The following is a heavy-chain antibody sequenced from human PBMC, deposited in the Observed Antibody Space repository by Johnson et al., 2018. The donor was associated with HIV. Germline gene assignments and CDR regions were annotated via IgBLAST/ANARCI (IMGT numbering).Heavy chain of an antibody. J-gene: IGHJ3*02. D-gene: IGHD1-26*01. V-gene: IGHV3-9*01. Sequence: VQLVESGGGLVQPGRSLRLSCAASGFTFDDYAMHWVRQAPGKGLEWVSGISWNSGSIGYADSVKGRFTISRDNAKNSLYLQMNSLRAEDTALYYCAKDRAIRQWEWDAFDIWGQGTMVTVSS. CDR2: ISWNSGSI. CDR3: AKDRAIRQWEWDAFDI. CDR1: GFTFDDYA.